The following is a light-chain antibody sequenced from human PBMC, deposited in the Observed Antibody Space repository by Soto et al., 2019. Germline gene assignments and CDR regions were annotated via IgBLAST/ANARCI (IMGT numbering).Light chain of an antibody. V-gene: IGKV3-15*01. CDR2: GAS. CDR3: QQHSNWPPIT. J-gene: IGKJ5*01. Sequence: EIVLTQSPATPSLSPGERATLSCRASQNVYEYVAWYQQKPGQAPRLLILGASTRATGIPARFSGSGSGTEFTLTISSLQSKDFAVYYCQQHSNWPPITFGQGTRLEIK. CDR1: QNVYEY.